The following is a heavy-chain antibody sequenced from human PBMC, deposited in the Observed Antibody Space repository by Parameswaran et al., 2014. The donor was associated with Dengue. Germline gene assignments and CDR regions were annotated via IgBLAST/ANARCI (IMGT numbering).Heavy chain of an antibody. CDR3: ARAPSYCNGESCFATGIGFFEY. D-gene: IGHD3-10*01. V-gene: IGHV4-34*01. Sequence: VRQMPGKGLEWIGEIKNSGSTNYNPSLKSRVTISTDRSKNQFSLKMNSVTAADTAVYYCARAPSYCNGESCFATGIGFFEYWGRGTPVTVSS. J-gene: IGHJ4*02. CDR2: IKNSGST.